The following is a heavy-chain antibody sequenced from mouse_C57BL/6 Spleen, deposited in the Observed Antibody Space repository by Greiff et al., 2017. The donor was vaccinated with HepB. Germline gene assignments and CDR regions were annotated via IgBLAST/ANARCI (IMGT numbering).Heavy chain of an antibody. CDR3: ARQDGYYYAMDY. D-gene: IGHD2-3*01. J-gene: IGHJ4*01. V-gene: IGHV5-9*01. CDR2: ISGGGGNT. Sequence: EVQGVESGGGLVKPGGSLKLSCAASGFTFSSYTMSWVRQTPEKRLEWVATISGGGGNTYYPDSVKGRFTISRDNAKNTLYLQMSSLRSEDTALYYCARQDGYYYAMDYWGQGTSVTVSS. CDR1: GFTFSSYT.